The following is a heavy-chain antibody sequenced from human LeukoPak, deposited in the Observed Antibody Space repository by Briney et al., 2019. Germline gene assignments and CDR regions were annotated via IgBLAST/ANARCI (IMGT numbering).Heavy chain of an antibody. D-gene: IGHD2-2*01. CDR1: GVTFKSYW. CDR2: IKEDGSAQ. CDR3: ATSSNAPGNH. V-gene: IGHV3-7*01. Sequence: GGSLRLSCAASGVTFKSYWMSWVRQAPGKGLEWVANIKEDGSAQYYVDSVKGRFTISRDNAQNSLDLQMNSLRAEDTAVYYCATSSNAPGNHWGQGTLVTVSS. J-gene: IGHJ5*02.